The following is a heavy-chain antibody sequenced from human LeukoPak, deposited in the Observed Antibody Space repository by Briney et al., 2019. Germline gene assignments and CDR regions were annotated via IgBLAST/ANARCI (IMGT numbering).Heavy chain of an antibody. CDR3: ARDPEFGYSSSSYFDY. CDR2: INPNSGGT. V-gene: IGHV1-2*02. Sequence: ASVKVSCKASGYTFTSYYMHWVRQAPGQGLEWMGWINPNSGGTNYAQKFQGRVTMTRDTSISTAYMELSRLRSDDTAVYYCARDPEFGYSSSSYFDYWGQGTLVTVSS. J-gene: IGHJ4*02. CDR1: GYTFTSYY. D-gene: IGHD6-6*01.